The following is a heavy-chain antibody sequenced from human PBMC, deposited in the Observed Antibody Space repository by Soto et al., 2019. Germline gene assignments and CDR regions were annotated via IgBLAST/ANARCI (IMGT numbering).Heavy chain of an antibody. Sequence: GGSLRLSCAASGFTFSSYAMSWVRQAPGKGLEWVSAISGSGGSTYYADSVKGRFTISRDNSKNTLYLQMNSLRAEDTAVYYCAKDQRYCSGGSCYYYYYMDVWGKGTTVTVSS. V-gene: IGHV3-23*01. CDR3: AKDQRYCSGGSCYYYYYMDV. J-gene: IGHJ6*03. CDR1: GFTFSSYA. CDR2: ISGSGGST. D-gene: IGHD2-15*01.